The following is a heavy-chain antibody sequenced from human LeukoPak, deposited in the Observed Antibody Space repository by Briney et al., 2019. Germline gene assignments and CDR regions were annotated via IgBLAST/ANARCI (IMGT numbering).Heavy chain of an antibody. CDR1: RFTISKYW. CDR2: IHPDGSIT. Sequence: PGGSLRLSCVGSRFTISKYWMHWVRQAPGTGLVWVSRIHPDGSITTYADSVKGRFTISRDNAENTLYLQMNSLRAEDTGVYYCAKGAAVAYCGGDCYVDYWGQGTLVTVSS. D-gene: IGHD2-21*02. J-gene: IGHJ4*02. V-gene: IGHV3-74*03. CDR3: AKGAAVAYCGGDCYVDY.